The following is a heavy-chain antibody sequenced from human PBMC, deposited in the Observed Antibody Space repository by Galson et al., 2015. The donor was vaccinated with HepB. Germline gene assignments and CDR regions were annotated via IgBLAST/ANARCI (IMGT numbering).Heavy chain of an antibody. Sequence: SLRLSCAASGLTFSSYSMNWVRQAPGKGLEWVSSIRSDSSDIYYTDSVKGRFTISRDNAKNSLYLQMNSLRAEDTAVYYCASGPNGYSSSWYANWFDPWGQGTLVTVSS. CDR3: ASGPNGYSSSWYANWFDP. CDR2: IRSDSSDI. CDR1: GLTFSSYS. D-gene: IGHD6-13*01. J-gene: IGHJ5*02. V-gene: IGHV3-21*01.